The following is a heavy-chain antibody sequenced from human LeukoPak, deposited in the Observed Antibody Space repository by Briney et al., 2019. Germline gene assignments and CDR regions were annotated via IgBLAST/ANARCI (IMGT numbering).Heavy chain of an antibody. V-gene: IGHV4-34*01. Sequence: SETLSLTCAVYGGSFSSFHWTWIRQPPGKGLEWIGEINHSGSTYYNPSLKSRVTISVDTSKNQFSLKLSSVTAADTAVYYCASLRERSYYARGFDYWGQGTLVTVSS. D-gene: IGHD1-26*01. CDR3: ASLRERSYYARGFDY. CDR1: GGSFSSFH. CDR2: INHSGST. J-gene: IGHJ4*02.